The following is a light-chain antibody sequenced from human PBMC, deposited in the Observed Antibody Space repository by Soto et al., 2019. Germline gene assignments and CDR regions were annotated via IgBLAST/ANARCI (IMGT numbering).Light chain of an antibody. CDR3: QQYVTSPLT. J-gene: IGKJ4*01. CDR2: GVS. Sequence: EIVMTQSPATLSVSPGERATLSCWASQSVSSNLAWYQQKPGQAPRLLIYGVSSRATGIPDRFSGSGSGTDFTLTISRLEPEDFAVYYCQQYVTSPLTFGGGTKVDIK. CDR1: QSVSSN. V-gene: IGKV3-20*01.